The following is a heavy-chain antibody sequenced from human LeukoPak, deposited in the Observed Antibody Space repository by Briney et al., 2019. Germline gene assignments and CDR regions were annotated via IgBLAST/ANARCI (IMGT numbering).Heavy chain of an antibody. CDR2: TKPDGSAE. CDR3: ARGGGLNTNFDY. CDR1: GFTFRNYW. V-gene: IGHV3-7*01. D-gene: IGHD2-15*01. J-gene: IGHJ4*02. Sequence: GGSLRLSCAASGFTFRNYWMGWVRQAPGKGLEWVANTKPDGSAEYYADSVRGRFTTSRDNANNLLYLQMNRLRAEDTAVYYCARGGGLNTNFDYWGQGTLVTVSS.